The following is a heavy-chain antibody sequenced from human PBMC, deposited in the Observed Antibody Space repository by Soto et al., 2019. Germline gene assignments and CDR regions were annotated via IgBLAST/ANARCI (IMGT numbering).Heavy chain of an antibody. CDR2: INSDGSTT. V-gene: IGHV3-74*01. CDR3: ARDAYYDMGV. CDR1: GFTFSTYW. Sequence: GGSLRLSCAASGFTFSTYWMHWVRQAPGKGLVWVSRINSDGSTTDYADSVKGRFTISRDNAKNTLYLQMNSPRAEDTAVYYCARDAYYDMGVWGQGTTVTVSS. J-gene: IGHJ6*02.